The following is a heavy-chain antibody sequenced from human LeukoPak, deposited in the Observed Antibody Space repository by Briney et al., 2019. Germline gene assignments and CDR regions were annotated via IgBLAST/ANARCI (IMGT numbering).Heavy chain of an antibody. CDR1: GFTFSSYG. CDR2: ISYDGSNK. J-gene: IGHJ4*02. D-gene: IGHD2-2*01. CDR3: AKEGCSTSC. V-gene: IGHV3-30*18. Sequence: GGSLRLSCAASGFTFSSYGMHWVRQAPGKGLEWVAVISYDGSNKYYADSVKGRFTISRDNSKNTLYLQMNSLRAEDTAVYYCAKEGCSTSCWGQGTLVTVSS.